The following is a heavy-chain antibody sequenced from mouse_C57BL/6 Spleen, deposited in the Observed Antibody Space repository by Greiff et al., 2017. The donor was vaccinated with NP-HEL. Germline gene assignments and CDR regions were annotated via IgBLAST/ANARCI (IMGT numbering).Heavy chain of an antibody. CDR2: INPYNGGT. CDR3: ANSNYDYAMDY. CDR1: GYTFTDYY. V-gene: IGHV1-19*01. J-gene: IGHJ4*01. Sequence: EVQLQQSGPVLVKPGASVKMSCKASGYTFTDYYMNWVKQSHGKSLEWIGVINPYNGGTSYNQKFKGKATLTVDKSSSTAYMELNSLTSEDSAVYYCANSNYDYAMDYWGQGTSVTVSS. D-gene: IGHD2-5*01.